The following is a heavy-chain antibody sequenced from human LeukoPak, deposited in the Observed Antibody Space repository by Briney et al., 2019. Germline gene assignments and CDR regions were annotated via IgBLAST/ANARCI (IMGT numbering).Heavy chain of an antibody. V-gene: IGHV4-39*01. Sequence: SETLSLTCTVSGGSISSSSYYWGWIRQPPGKGLEWIGSIYYSGSTYYNPSLKSRVTISVDTSKNQFSLKLSSVTAADTAVYYCARTVYYGSGSGAFDIWGQGTMVTVSS. CDR2: IYYSGST. CDR1: GGSISSSSYY. D-gene: IGHD3-10*01. J-gene: IGHJ3*02. CDR3: ARTVYYGSGSGAFDI.